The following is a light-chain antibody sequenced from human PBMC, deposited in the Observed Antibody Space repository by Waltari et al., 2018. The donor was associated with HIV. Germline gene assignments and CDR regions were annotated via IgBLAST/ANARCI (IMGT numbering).Light chain of an antibody. J-gene: IGKJ1*01. CDR3: QQYSSSQWT. Sequence: EVVLTQSPSTLSLSQGERATLSCRASQSIINNYLAWFQQRPGQAPRLLIYAASSRATGTPDRFSGSGSGTDFTLTISRLEPEDFAVYYCQQYSSSQWTFGQGTKVEIK. CDR1: QSIINNY. V-gene: IGKV3-20*01. CDR2: AAS.